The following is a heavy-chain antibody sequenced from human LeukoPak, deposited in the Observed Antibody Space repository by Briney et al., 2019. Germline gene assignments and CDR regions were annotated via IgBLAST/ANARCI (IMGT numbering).Heavy chain of an antibody. CDR3: APWPGYSGYGARY. Sequence: GGSLRLSCAASGFTFSSFSMNWVRQAPGKGLEWVSSISSNSTYIYYADSVKGRFTLSRDNAKNSLFLQMNSLRAEDTAVYYCAPWPGYSGYGARYWGQGTLVTVSS. CDR2: ISSNSTYI. CDR1: GFTFSSFS. V-gene: IGHV3-21*01. D-gene: IGHD5-12*01. J-gene: IGHJ4*02.